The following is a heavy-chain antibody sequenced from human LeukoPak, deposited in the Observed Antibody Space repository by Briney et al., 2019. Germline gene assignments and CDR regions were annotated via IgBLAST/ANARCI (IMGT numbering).Heavy chain of an antibody. Sequence: PSETLSLTRTVSGASISSGHYWGWIRQPPGKGLEWIGNIYYSGSTYYNPSLKSRVTISVDTSRNQFSLKLTSVTAADTAVYYCARLQWLAPPGSWGQGTLVTVSS. CDR2: IYYSGST. J-gene: IGHJ5*02. V-gene: IGHV4-39*01. CDR3: ARLQWLAPPGS. CDR1: GASISSGHY. D-gene: IGHD6-19*01.